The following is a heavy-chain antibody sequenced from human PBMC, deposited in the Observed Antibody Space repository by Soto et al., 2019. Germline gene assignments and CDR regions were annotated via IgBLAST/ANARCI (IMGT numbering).Heavy chain of an antibody. D-gene: IGHD6-25*01. CDR3: ARLRRLAD. CDR2: TKQDGSER. Sequence: EVQLVESGGDLVQPGGSLRLSCAASGFIFSSYWMSWVRQAPGKGLEWVANTKQDGSERNYLDSVKGRFTISRDNAKNSLYLLMDSLRAEDTGVYYCARLRRLADWGQGTLVTVSS. J-gene: IGHJ4*02. V-gene: IGHV3-7*05. CDR1: GFIFSSYW.